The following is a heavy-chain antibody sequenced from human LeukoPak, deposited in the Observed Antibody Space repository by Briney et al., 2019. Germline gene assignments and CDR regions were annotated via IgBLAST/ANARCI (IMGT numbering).Heavy chain of an antibody. V-gene: IGHV3-7*01. CDR3: ARDLSVKDYYDSSGYYGY. CDR2: IKQDGSVK. J-gene: IGHJ4*02. D-gene: IGHD3-22*01. CDR1: GFTFSSYW. Sequence: GGSLRLSCAASGFTFSSYWMSWVRQAPGKGLEWVANIKQDGSVKYYVDSVKGRFTISRDNAKNSLYLQMNSLRAEDTAVYYCARDLSVKDYYDSSGYYGYWGQGTLVTVSS.